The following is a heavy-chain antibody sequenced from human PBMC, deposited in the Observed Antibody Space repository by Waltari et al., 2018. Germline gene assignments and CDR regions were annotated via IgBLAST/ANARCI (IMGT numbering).Heavy chain of an antibody. CDR3: ARDMIAAAGTSPAY. V-gene: IGHV3-33*01. D-gene: IGHD6-13*01. CDR1: GFTFSSYG. CDR2: IWYDGSNK. J-gene: IGHJ4*02. Sequence: QVQLVESGGGVVQPGRSLRLSCAASGFTFSSYGMHWVRQAPGKGLEWVAVIWYDGSNKYYADSVKGRFTSSRDNSKNTPYLQMNSLRAEDTAVYYCARDMIAAAGTSPAYWGQGTLVTVSS.